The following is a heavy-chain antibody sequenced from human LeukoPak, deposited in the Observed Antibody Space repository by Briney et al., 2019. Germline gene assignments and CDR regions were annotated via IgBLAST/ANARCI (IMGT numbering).Heavy chain of an antibody. CDR1: GFTFSSYA. CDR3: ARVDSGSACAS. V-gene: IGHV3-74*01. J-gene: IGHJ1*01. CDR2: INSDGSST. D-gene: IGHD6-19*01. Sequence: GGSLRLSCAASGFTFSSYAMSWVRQAPGKGLVWVSRINSDGSSTTYADSVRGRFTISRDISKNTLYLQMGSLRPEDMAVYYCARVDSGSACASWGQGILVTVSS.